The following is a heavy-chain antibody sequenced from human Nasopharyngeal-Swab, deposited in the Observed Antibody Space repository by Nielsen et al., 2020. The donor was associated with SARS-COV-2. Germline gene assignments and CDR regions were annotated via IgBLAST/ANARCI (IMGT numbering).Heavy chain of an antibody. CDR3: ARDGLDYDFWSAYFMDV. CDR1: GFTFNDYN. J-gene: IGHJ6*02. Sequence: GESLKISCAASGFTFNDYNFHWVRQAPGKGLEWVSSISSDSSYIYYADSVKGRFTISRDKAKNSLYLQMNSLRAEDTAVYYCARDGLDYDFWSAYFMDVWGQGTTVTVSS. CDR2: ISSDSSYI. D-gene: IGHD3-3*01. V-gene: IGHV3-21*01.